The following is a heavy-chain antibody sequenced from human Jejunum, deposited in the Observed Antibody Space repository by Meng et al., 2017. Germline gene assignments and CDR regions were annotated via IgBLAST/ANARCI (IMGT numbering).Heavy chain of an antibody. V-gene: IGHV3-53*01. CDR2: VYSGGAT. D-gene: IGHD2/OR15-2a*01. CDR1: ALTVTSSY. J-gene: IGHJ4*02. Sequence: ESLKISCAASALTVTSSYMSWVSQAPGMGLEGVSIVYSGGATYDADSVKGRFAISRDNSKNTLYLQMNRLRVEDTAVYYCTRAHYNIARGYYFDYWGQGTLVTVSS. CDR3: TRAHYNIARGYYFDY.